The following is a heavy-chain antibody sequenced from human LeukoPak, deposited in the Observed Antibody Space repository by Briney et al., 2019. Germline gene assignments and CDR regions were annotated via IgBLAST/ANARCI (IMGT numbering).Heavy chain of an antibody. Sequence: PSETLSLTRTVSGGSINSYYWSWIRQPPGKGLEWIGYIYYSGSTNYNPSLKSRVTISVDTSKNQFSLKLSSVTAADTAVYYCASEEGFGSWPLERTYWGQGTLVTVSS. D-gene: IGHD6-13*01. CDR1: GGSINSYY. CDR3: ASEEGFGSWPLERTY. CDR2: IYYSGST. V-gene: IGHV4-59*08. J-gene: IGHJ4*02.